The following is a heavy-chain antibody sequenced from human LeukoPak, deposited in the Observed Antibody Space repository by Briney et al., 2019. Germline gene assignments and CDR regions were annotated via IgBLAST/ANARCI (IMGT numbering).Heavy chain of an antibody. D-gene: IGHD6-13*01. Sequence: SQTLSLTCAVSGDSVSSNSAAWNWIRQSPSRGLEWLGRTYYRSKWYNDYAVSVESRITINPDTSKNQFSLQLNSVTPEDTAVYYCARDPIAAAARYNWFDPWGQGTLVTVSS. V-gene: IGHV6-1*01. CDR1: GDSVSSNSAA. CDR2: TYYRSKWYN. J-gene: IGHJ5*02. CDR3: ARDPIAAAARYNWFDP.